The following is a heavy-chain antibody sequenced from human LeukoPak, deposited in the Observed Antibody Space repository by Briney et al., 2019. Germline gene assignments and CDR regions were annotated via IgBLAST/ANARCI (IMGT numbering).Heavy chain of an antibody. CDR3: QGTAMAHSYYGMDV. V-gene: IGHV4-61*01. CDR1: GGSVSNGSYY. CDR2: IYYSGST. J-gene: IGHJ6*02. Sequence: SETLSLTCTVSGGSVSNGSYYWSWIRQPPGKGLEWIGYIYYSGSTNYNPSLKSRVTISVDTSKNQFSLKLSSVTAADTAVYYCQGTAMAHSYYGMDVWGQGTTVTVSS. D-gene: IGHD5-18*01.